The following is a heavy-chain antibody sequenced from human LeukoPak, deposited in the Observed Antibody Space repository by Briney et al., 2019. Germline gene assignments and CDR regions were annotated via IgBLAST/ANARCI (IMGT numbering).Heavy chain of an antibody. Sequence: ASVKVSYTTSGYTFTDYYIHWVRQAPGQGLEWMGWINPDSGYTNYAQKFQGRVTMTRDTSINTAYMELSRLTSDDTAVYYSATDPRTTVFGTFRYYYMDVWGEGTTVAVSS. CDR2: INPDSGYT. V-gene: IGHV1-2*02. D-gene: IGHD3-3*01. CDR3: ATDPRTTVFGTFRYYYMDV. CDR1: GYTFTDYY. J-gene: IGHJ6*03.